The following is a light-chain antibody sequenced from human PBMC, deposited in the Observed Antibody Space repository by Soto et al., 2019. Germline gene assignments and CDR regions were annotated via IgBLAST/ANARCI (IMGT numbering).Light chain of an antibody. V-gene: IGKV3-20*01. CDR1: QSVSNAY. CDR2: GAS. CDR3: QQYNRSPYT. J-gene: IGKJ2*01. Sequence: EIVLTQSPGTLSLSPGERATLSCRTSQSVSNAYVTWYQQKRGQPPRRLIFGASNRATGIPDRFSGSGSGTDFTLTISRVEPEDFAVYYCQQYNRSPYTFGQGSKLE.